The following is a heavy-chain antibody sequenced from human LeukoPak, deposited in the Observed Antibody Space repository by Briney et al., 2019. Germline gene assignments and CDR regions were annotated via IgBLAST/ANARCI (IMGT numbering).Heavy chain of an antibody. CDR1: GYTFTSYD. D-gene: IGHD3-10*01. CDR3: AIRYGSGEKYYYYYYMDV. Sequence: ASVKVSCKASGYTFTSYDINWVREATGQGLEWMGWMNPNSGNTGYAQKFQGRVTMTRNTSISTAYMELSSLRSEDTAVYYCAIRYGSGEKYYYYYYMDVWGKGTTVTVSS. V-gene: IGHV1-8*01. J-gene: IGHJ6*03. CDR2: MNPNSGNT.